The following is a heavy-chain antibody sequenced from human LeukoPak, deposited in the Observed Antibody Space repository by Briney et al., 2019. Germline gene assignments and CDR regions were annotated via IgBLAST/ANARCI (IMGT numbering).Heavy chain of an antibody. CDR3: AKVVRDGYGKYYFDY. V-gene: IGHV3-23*01. CDR2: ISDSGGTT. J-gene: IGHJ4*02. CDR1: GFTFSSYA. Sequence: GGSLRLSRAASGFTFSSYAMSWVRQAPGKGLEWLSIISDSGGTTHYADSVKGRFTISRDNSKNTLYLQMNSLRAEDTAVYYCAKVVRDGYGKYYFDYWGQGTLVTVSS. D-gene: IGHD5-24*01.